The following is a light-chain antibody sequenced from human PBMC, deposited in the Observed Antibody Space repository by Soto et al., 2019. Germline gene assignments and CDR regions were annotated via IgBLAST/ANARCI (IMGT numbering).Light chain of an antibody. Sequence: EIQMTQSPSSLSESIGDRVTITCLPSQDISNYFNCYQQKPGKAPKLLIYKASTLKSGVPSRFSGSGSGTEFTLTISSLQPDDFATYYCQHYNSYSEAFGQGTKVDI. V-gene: IGKV1-5*03. CDR2: KAS. CDR1: QDISNY. J-gene: IGKJ1*01. CDR3: QHYNSYSEA.